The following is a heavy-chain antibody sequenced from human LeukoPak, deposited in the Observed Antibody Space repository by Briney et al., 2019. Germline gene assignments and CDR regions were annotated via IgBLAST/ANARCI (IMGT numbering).Heavy chain of an antibody. Sequence: TGGSLRLSCAASGFTFSTYAVNWVRQAPGKGLEWVSAITGSGGATYYADSVKGRFTISRDNSKNTLYLQMNSLRAEDTAVYYCAKSGSGSYSDAFDIWGQGTMVTVSS. CDR1: GFTFSTYA. J-gene: IGHJ3*02. CDR3: AKSGSGSYSDAFDI. CDR2: ITGSGGAT. V-gene: IGHV3-23*01. D-gene: IGHD1-26*01.